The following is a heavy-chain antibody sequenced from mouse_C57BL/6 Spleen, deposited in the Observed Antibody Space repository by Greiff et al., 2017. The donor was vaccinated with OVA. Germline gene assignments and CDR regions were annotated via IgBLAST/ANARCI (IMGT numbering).Heavy chain of an antibody. Sequence: VQLKESGPELVKPGASVKISCKASGYTFTDYYMNWVKQSHGKSLEWIGDINPNNGGTSYNQKFKGKATLTVDKSSSTAYMELRSLTSEDSAVYYCARDSSGPGYWGQGTLVTVSA. CDR1: GYTFTDYY. V-gene: IGHV1-26*01. J-gene: IGHJ3*01. D-gene: IGHD3-2*02. CDR3: ARDSSGPGY. CDR2: INPNNGGT.